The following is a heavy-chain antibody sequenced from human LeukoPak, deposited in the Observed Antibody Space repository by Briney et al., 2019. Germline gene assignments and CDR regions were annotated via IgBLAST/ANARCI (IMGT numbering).Heavy chain of an antibody. Sequence: SETLSLTCTVSGGSISSYYWSWIRQPAGKGLEWIGRIYTSGSTNYNPSLKSRVTMSVDTSKNQFSLKLSSVTAADTAVYYCARSICSGGSCYGWFDPWGQGTLVTVSS. D-gene: IGHD2-15*01. CDR2: IYTSGST. CDR3: ARSICSGGSCYGWFDP. V-gene: IGHV4-4*07. J-gene: IGHJ5*02. CDR1: GGSISSYY.